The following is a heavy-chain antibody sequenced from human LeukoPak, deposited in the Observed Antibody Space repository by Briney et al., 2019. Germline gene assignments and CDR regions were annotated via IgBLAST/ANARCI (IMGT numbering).Heavy chain of an antibody. Sequence: PSETLSLTCAVYGGAFSGYYWSWIRQPPGKGLEWIGEINHSGSTNYNPSIKSRVTISVDTSKNQFSLKLNSVTAADTTVYYCARGTRYYYGSGSYSLSDWFDPWGQGTLVTVSS. CDR1: GGAFSGYY. D-gene: IGHD3-10*01. V-gene: IGHV4-34*01. J-gene: IGHJ5*02. CDR2: INHSGST. CDR3: ARGTRYYYGSGSYSLSDWFDP.